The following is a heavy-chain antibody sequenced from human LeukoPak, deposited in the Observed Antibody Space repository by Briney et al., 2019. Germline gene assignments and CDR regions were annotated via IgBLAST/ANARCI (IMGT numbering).Heavy chain of an antibody. CDR2: ISSSSSYI. CDR1: GFTFSSYS. Sequence: GGSLRLSCAASGFTFSSYSMNWVRQAPGKGLEWVSSISSSSSYIYYADSVKGRFTISRDNAKNSLYLQMNSLRAEDTAVYYCARSSPHQGSSLGYWFDPWGQGTLVTVSS. V-gene: IGHV3-21*01. CDR3: ARSSPHQGSSLGYWFDP. D-gene: IGHD6-6*01. J-gene: IGHJ5*02.